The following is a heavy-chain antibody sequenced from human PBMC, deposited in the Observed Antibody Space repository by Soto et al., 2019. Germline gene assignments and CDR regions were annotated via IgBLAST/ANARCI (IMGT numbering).Heavy chain of an antibody. CDR3: ARDPTRYSSSSQAAFDI. CDR1: GFTFSSYA. D-gene: IGHD6-6*01. Sequence: RRLSCAASGFTFSSYAMHWVRQAPGKGLEWVAVISYDGSNKYYADSVKGRFTISRDNSKNTLYLQMNSLRAEDTAVYYCARDPTRYSSSSQAAFDIWGQGTMVTVSS. CDR2: ISYDGSNK. J-gene: IGHJ3*02. V-gene: IGHV3-30-3*01.